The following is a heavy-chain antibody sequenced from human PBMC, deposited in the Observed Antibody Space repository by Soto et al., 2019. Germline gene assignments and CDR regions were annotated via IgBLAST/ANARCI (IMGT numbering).Heavy chain of an antibody. CDR3: ARVPRSRCLSCYPYSDS. V-gene: IGHV3-7*01. J-gene: IGHJ4*02. Sequence: EVQLMESGGGLVQPGGSLRLSCAASGFTFSTYWMSWVRQAPGKGLEWVANIKQDGSDKHYVDSVKGRFTISRDNAENSLYLQMNSLRAEDTAVYFCARVPRSRCLSCYPYSDSWGQGTLVTVSS. D-gene: IGHD2-2*01. CDR1: GFTFSTYW. CDR2: IKQDGSDK.